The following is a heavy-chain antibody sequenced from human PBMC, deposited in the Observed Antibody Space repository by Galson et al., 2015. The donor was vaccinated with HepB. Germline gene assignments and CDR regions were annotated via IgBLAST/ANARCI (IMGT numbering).Heavy chain of an antibody. Sequence: SLRLSCAASGFTFSSYGMHWVRQAPGKGLEWVAVISYDGSNKCYADSVKGRFTISRDNSKNTLYLQMNSLRAEDTAVYYCAKALRYARGYYYGMDVWGQGTTVTVSS. D-gene: IGHD2-8*01. V-gene: IGHV3-30*18. CDR3: AKALRYARGYYYGMDV. CDR2: ISYDGSNK. CDR1: GFTFSSYG. J-gene: IGHJ6*02.